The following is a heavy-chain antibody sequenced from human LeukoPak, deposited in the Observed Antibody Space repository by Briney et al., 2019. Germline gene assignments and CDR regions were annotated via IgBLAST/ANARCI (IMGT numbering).Heavy chain of an antibody. D-gene: IGHD3-22*01. Sequence: GASVKVSCKASGYTFTGYYMHWVRQAPGQGLEWMGWINPNSGGTNYAQKFQGRVTMTRDTSISTAYMELSRLRSDDTAVYYCARAYYDSSGYRFIYYYYYMDVWGKGTTVTVSS. CDR2: INPNSGGT. V-gene: IGHV1-2*02. CDR1: GYTFTGYY. J-gene: IGHJ6*03. CDR3: ARAYYDSSGYRFIYYYYYMDV.